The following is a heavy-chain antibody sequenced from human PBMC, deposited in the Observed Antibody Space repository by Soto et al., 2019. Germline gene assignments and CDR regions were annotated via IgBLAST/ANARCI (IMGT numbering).Heavy chain of an antibody. Sequence: GGSLRLSCAASGFNFGDYSMNWVRQAPGKGLDWVASISSRDTFIQYGDSVRGRFTISGDNARSTLYLHLNDVRADDTAVYYCARRYNDTTSYYWLHWGRGTLVTVSS. CDR3: ARRYNDTTSYYWLH. D-gene: IGHD3-9*01. CDR2: ISSRDTFI. V-gene: IGHV3-21*06. CDR1: GFNFGDYS. J-gene: IGHJ4*02.